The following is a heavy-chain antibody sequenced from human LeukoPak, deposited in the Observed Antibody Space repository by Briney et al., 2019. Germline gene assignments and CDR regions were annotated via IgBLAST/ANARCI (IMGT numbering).Heavy chain of an antibody. Sequence: ASVKVSCKASGYTFTSYGISWVRQAPGQGLEWMGWISAYNGNTNYAQKLQGRVTMTRDTSTSTVYMELSSLRSEDTAVYYCARDRGDFWSGYSELFDPWGQGTLVTVSS. V-gene: IGHV1-18*01. CDR1: GYTFTSYG. CDR2: ISAYNGNT. CDR3: ARDRGDFWSGYSELFDP. D-gene: IGHD3-3*01. J-gene: IGHJ5*02.